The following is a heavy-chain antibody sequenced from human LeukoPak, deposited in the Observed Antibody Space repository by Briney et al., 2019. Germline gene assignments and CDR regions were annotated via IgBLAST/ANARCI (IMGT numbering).Heavy chain of an antibody. J-gene: IGHJ4*02. CDR2: IGGAGRNT. Sequence: GGSLRLSCAASGFTFSSYAMSWVRQAPGKGLEWVSAIGGAGRNTYYADSVKGRFTISRDNSKNTLYLQMNSLRAEDTAVYYCARGGARQQLVENYFDYWGQGTLVTVSS. CDR3: ARGGARQQLVENYFDY. D-gene: IGHD6-13*01. V-gene: IGHV3-23*01. CDR1: GFTFSSYA.